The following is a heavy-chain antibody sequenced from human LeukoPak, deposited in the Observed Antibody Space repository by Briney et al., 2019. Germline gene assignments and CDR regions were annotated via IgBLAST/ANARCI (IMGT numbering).Heavy chain of an antibody. J-gene: IGHJ4*02. CDR1: GFTVSSYP. CDR3: ARDPSYSENLDY. V-gene: IGHV3-74*01. Sequence: PGGSLRLSYEASGFTVSSYPMHWVRQAPGKGLVWVSRINSDGSSTTYADSVKGRFTISRDNAKNTLYLQMNSLRAEDTAVYYCARDPSYSENLDYWGQGTLVTVSS. D-gene: IGHD1-26*01. CDR2: INSDGSST.